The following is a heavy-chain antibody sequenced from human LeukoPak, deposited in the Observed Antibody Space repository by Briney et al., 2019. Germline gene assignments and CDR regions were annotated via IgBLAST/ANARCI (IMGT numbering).Heavy chain of an antibody. Sequence: PGGSLRLSCAASGFTFSSYAMSWVCQAPGKGLEWVSAISGSGGSTYYADSVKGRFTISRDNSKNTLYLQMNSLRAEDTAVYYCAKDLELGYCSSTSCYVPPYWGQGTLVTVSS. J-gene: IGHJ4*02. CDR2: ISGSGGST. CDR3: AKDLELGYCSSTSCYVPPY. CDR1: GFTFSSYA. D-gene: IGHD2-2*01. V-gene: IGHV3-23*01.